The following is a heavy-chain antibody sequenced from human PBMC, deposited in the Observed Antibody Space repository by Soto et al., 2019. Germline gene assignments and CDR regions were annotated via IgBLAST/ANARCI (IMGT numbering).Heavy chain of an antibody. J-gene: IGHJ1*01. CDR2: INPSGGRT. CDR1: GYTFTSYY. Sequence: QVQLVQSGAEVKKPGASVKVSCKASGYTFTSYYMHWVRQAPGQCLEWMGLINPSGGRTTYAQKLQCRFTMTRQRSTSTVYMQLSSLGSEDTAVYYCASGFINGEYDYFRLWGQGTLVTVSS. CDR3: ASGFINGEYDYFRL. D-gene: IGHD4-17*01. V-gene: IGHV1-46*03.